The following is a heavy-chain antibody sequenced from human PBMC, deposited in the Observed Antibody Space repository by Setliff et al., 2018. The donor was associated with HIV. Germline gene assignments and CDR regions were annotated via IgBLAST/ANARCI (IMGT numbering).Heavy chain of an antibody. Sequence: SETLSLTCTVSGAPLSSYYLNWIRQPPGKGLEWIGYIFYSGTTNYNPSLKSRVTMSVDASKNQFSLILSSVTAADTAVYYCARVGYSNSSYGMDVWGQGTTVTVSS. J-gene: IGHJ6*02. CDR3: ARVGYSNSSYGMDV. D-gene: IGHD6-6*01. CDR2: IFYSGTT. V-gene: IGHV4-59*01. CDR1: GAPLSSYY.